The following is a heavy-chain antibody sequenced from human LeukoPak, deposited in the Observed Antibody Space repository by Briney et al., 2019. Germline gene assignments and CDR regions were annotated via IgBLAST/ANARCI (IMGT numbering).Heavy chain of an antibody. CDR3: ARTIYDSSGYYYYYYYYGMDV. J-gene: IGHJ6*02. Sequence: SETLSLTCAVYGGSFSGYYWSWIRQPPGKGLEWIGEINHSGSTNYNPSLKSRVTISVDTSKNQFSLKLSSVTAADTAVYYCARTIYDSSGYYYYYYYYGMDVWGQGTTVTVSS. CDR1: GGSFSGYY. V-gene: IGHV4-34*01. D-gene: IGHD3-22*01. CDR2: INHSGST.